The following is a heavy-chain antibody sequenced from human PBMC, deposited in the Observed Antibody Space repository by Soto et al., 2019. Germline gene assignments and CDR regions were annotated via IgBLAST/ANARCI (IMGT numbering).Heavy chain of an antibody. D-gene: IGHD6-13*01. Sequence: QLQLQESGSGLVKPSQTLSLTCAVSGGSISGTTYSWSWIRQPPGKGLEWIGYIYDSGNTYYNPSLKSQLSISVDRSKNQSSLKLSSVTAADTAVYYCARGQGAAAGHSNFDYWGQGALVTVSS. J-gene: IGHJ4*02. CDR3: ARGQGAAAGHSNFDY. V-gene: IGHV4-30-2*01. CDR2: IYDSGNT. CDR1: GGSISGTTYS.